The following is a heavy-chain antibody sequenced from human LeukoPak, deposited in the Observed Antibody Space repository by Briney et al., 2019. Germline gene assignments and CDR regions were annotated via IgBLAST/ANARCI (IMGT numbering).Heavy chain of an antibody. CDR2: ISGSGGST. CDR3: AKIYSEEAVAGPNYYFDY. CDR1: GFTFSSSA. D-gene: IGHD6-19*01. Sequence: PGGSLRLSCAASGFTFSSSAMSWVRQAPGKGLEWVSAISGSGGSTYYADSVKGRLTISRDNSKNALYLQMNSLRAEDTAIYYYAKIYSEEAVAGPNYYFDYWGQGTLVTVSS. V-gene: IGHV3-23*01. J-gene: IGHJ4*02.